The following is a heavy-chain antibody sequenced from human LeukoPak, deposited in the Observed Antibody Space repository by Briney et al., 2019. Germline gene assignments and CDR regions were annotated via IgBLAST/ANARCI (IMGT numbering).Heavy chain of an antibody. V-gene: IGHV3-30*18. CDR2: MSYDGFNK. CDR3: EKTKGYSYGYYFDY. D-gene: IGHD5-18*01. CDR1: GFTFSSYA. Sequence: PGGSLRLSCAASGFTFSSYAMHWVRQSLGKGLEWVAVMSYDGFNKYYADSVKGRFTISRDNSKNTLYLQMNSLRAEDTAVYYCEKTKGYSYGYYFDYWGQGTLVTVSS. J-gene: IGHJ4*02.